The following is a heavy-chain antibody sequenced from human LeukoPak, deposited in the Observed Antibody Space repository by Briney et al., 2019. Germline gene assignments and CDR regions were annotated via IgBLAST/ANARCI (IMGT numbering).Heavy chain of an antibody. CDR2: INPNSGGT. D-gene: IGHD6-19*01. CDR1: GYTFTGYY. Sequence: GAAVKYSCKASGYTFTGYYMHWVRQAPGQGLEWMGWINPNSGGTNYAQKFQGRVTMTRDTSISTAYMELSRLRSDDTAVYYCARSTREAVAGDFDYWGQGALVIV. V-gene: IGHV1-2*02. J-gene: IGHJ4*02. CDR3: ARSTREAVAGDFDY.